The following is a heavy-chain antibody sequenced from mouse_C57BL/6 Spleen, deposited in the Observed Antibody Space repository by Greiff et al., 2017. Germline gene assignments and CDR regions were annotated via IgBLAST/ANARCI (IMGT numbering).Heavy chain of an antibody. V-gene: IGHV1-69*01. CDR2: IDPSDSYT. J-gene: IGHJ4*01. CDR3: ARSTTGGAMDY. Sequence: QVQLQQPGAELVMPGASVKLSCKASGYTFTSYWMHWVKQRPGQGLEWIGEIDPSDSYTNYNQKFKGKSTLTVDKSSSTAYMQLSSLTSEDSAVYYSARSTTGGAMDYWGQGTSVTVSS. D-gene: IGHD2-12*01. CDR1: GYTFTSYW.